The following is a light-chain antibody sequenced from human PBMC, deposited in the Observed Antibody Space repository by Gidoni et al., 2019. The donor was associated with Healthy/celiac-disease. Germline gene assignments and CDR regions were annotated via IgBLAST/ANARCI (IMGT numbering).Light chain of an antibody. CDR2: DAS. V-gene: IGKV3-11*01. CDR3: QQRSNWPT. Sequence: EIVLTQSPATLSLSPGERATLSCRASQSVSSYLAWYQQKPGQAPRLLIYDASNRATGIPARFSGRVSWTDFTLTICSLEPEDFAVYYCQQRSNWPTFXPXTHVDIK. J-gene: IGKJ3*01. CDR1: QSVSSY.